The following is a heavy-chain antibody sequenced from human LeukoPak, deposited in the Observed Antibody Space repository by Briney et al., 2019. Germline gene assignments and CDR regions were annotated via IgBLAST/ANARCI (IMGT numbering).Heavy chain of an antibody. V-gene: IGHV3-23*01. Sequence: GGSLRLSCAASGFTFSSYAMSWVRQAPGKGLEWVSAISGSGGSTYYADSVKGRFTISRDNSKNTLYLQMNSLRAEDTAVYYCAKGKRRGSGYYLVSYFDYWGQGTLVTVSS. CDR1: GFTFSSYA. D-gene: IGHD3-22*01. CDR3: AKGKRRGSGYYLVSYFDY. J-gene: IGHJ4*02. CDR2: ISGSGGST.